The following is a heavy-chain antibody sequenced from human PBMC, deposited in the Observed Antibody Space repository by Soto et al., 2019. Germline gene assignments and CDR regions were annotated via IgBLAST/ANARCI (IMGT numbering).Heavy chain of an antibody. CDR2: ISGSGGST. CDR3: EDEYSRRFSVCFDP. Sequence: GGSLRLSCAASGFTFSSYAMSWARQAPGKGLEWVSAISGSGGSTYYADSVKGRFTISRDNSKNTLYLQMNSLRAEDTAVYYCEDEYSRRFSVCFDPWGQGTLVTVSS. D-gene: IGHD6-13*01. V-gene: IGHV3-23*01. J-gene: IGHJ5*02. CDR1: GFTFSSYA.